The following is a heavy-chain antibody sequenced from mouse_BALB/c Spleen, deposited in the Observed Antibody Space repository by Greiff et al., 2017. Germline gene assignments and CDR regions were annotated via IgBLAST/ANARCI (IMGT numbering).Heavy chain of an antibody. CDR2: IWRGGST. CDR1: GFSLTSYG. J-gene: IGHJ2*01. CDR3: ARVPLLRPYYFDY. D-gene: IGHD1-2*01. Sequence: QVQLQQSGPSLVQPSQSLSITCTVSGFSLTSYGVHWVRQSPGKGLEWLGVIWRGGSTDYNAAFMSRLSITKDNSKSQVFLKMNSLQTDDTAMYYCARVPLLRPYYFDYWGQGTTLTVSS. V-gene: IGHV2-5-1*01.